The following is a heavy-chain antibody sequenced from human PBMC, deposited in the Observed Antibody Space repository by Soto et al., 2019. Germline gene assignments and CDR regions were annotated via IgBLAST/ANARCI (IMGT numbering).Heavy chain of an antibody. CDR2: IIPLFGST. CDR1: GDIFSGYS. CDR3: ARALGTGYESGDY. D-gene: IGHD5-12*01. J-gene: IGHJ4*02. Sequence: QVQLVQSGAEVKKPGSSVKVSCTASGDIFSGYSISWVRQAPGQGLEWMGGIIPLFGSTNYAPKFQGRVTITADQSTNTGYMQLSSLKSEDTAVYSCARALGTGYESGDYWGQGTLVTVSS. V-gene: IGHV1-69*12.